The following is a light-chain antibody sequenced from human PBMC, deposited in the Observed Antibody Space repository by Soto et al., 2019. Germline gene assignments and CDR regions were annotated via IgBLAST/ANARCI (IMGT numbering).Light chain of an antibody. J-gene: IGKJ3*01. CDR1: QSVSSSY. V-gene: IGKV3-20*01. Sequence: EIVLTQSPGTLSLSPGERATLSCRASQSVSSSYLAWYQQKPGQAPRLLIYGASSRATGIPDRFSGSGSGTDFTLTLSRLEPEDFAVYYCQQYGSSSFTFGPGTKVDI. CDR3: QQYGSSSFT. CDR2: GAS.